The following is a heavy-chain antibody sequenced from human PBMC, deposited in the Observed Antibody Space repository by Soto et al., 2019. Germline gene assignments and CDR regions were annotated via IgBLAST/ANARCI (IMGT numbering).Heavy chain of an antibody. CDR3: ARPGVIVVLGGYWYFDL. D-gene: IGHD3-22*01. Sequence: EVQLLESGGGLVQPGGSLRLSCAASGFTFNSYAMNWVRQAPGKGLEWVSAITDTGSNTYYADSVEGRFTISRDNSMNTLYLQMNSLRAEDTAVYYCARPGVIVVLGGYWYFDLWGRGNLVTVSS. CDR2: ITDTGSNT. CDR1: GFTFNSYA. V-gene: IGHV3-23*01. J-gene: IGHJ2*01.